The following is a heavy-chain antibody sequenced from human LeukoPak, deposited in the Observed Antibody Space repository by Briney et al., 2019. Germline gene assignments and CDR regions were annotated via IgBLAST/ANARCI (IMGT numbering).Heavy chain of an antibody. CDR3: AAHHGELGYFDY. CDR2: IGYDGSNK. D-gene: IGHD1-26*01. V-gene: IGHV3-33*01. J-gene: IGHJ4*02. Sequence: GRSLRLSCAASGFTFSSYGMHWVRQAPGKGLEWVAVIGYDGSNKYYADSVKGRFTISRDNSKNTLYLQMNSLRAEDTAVYYCAAHHGELGYFDYWGQGALVTVSS. CDR1: GFTFSSYG.